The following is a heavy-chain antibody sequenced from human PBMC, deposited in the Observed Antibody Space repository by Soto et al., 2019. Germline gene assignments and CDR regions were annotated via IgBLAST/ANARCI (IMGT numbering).Heavy chain of an antibody. CDR1: GYTFTSYY. V-gene: IGHV1-8*02. CDR2: IDPNNGNT. D-gene: IGHD4-4*01. CDR3: ARGVGTVTTCWFDP. Sequence: ASVTVSCKASGYTFTSYYMHWVRQAPGQGLEWMGRIDPNNGNTGYAQKFQGRVTMTRNTSISTAYMEVTNLSSVTAADTAVYYCARGVGTVTTCWFDPWGQGILVTVSS. J-gene: IGHJ5*02.